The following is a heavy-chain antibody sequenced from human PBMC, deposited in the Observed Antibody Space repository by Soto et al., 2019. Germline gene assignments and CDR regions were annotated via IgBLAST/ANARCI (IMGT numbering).Heavy chain of an antibody. CDR2: IYYSGST. J-gene: IGHJ3*02. CDR1: GGSISSYY. CDR3: ARHEQWPDAFDI. Sequence: SETLSLTCTVSGGSISSYYWSWIRQPPGKGLEWIGYIYYSGSTNYNPSLKSRVTISVDTSKNQFSLKLSSVTAADTAVYYCARHEQWPDAFDIWGQGTIVTVSS. D-gene: IGHD6-19*01. V-gene: IGHV4-59*08.